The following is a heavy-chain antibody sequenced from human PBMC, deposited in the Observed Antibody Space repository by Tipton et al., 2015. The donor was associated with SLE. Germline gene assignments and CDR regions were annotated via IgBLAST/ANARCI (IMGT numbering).Heavy chain of an antibody. CDR2: IHHSGST. D-gene: IGHD5-24*01. CDR1: GDYISSGSY. CDR3: ARMRGGYNAHH. V-gene: IGHV4-38-2*02. J-gene: IGHJ5*02. Sequence: GLVKPSETLSLTCTVSGDYISSGSYWGWVRQPPGQGLEWIANIHHSGSTNYNPSVRSRVSISLDTSKNQFSLKVKSVTTADTAVYYCARMRGGYNAHHWGQGILVTVSS.